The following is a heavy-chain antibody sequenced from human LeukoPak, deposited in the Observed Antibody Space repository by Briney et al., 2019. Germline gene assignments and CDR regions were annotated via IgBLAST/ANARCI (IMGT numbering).Heavy chain of an antibody. CDR2: ISGNGDYT. CDR3: AKGAATKPFDC. Sequence: GGSLRLSCAASGFTVSSNYMSWVRQAPGKGLEWVSSISGNGDYTYYADSVKGRLTISRDNSKNTLYVQVNSLRAEDTAVYYCAKGAATKPFDCWGQGTLVTVSS. CDR1: GFTVSSNY. J-gene: IGHJ4*02. D-gene: IGHD1-7*01. V-gene: IGHV3-23*01.